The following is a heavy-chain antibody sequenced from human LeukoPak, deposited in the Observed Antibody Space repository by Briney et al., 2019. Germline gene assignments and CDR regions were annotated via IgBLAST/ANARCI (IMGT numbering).Heavy chain of an antibody. D-gene: IGHD5-18*01. CDR1: GFTFKNYA. Sequence: GGSLRLSCAASGFTFKNYAMGGVRQSPGTGLEWVSAICKSGDRTYYADSVKGRFTISRDNSRNTVYLQINSLRDEDTATYYCVKEEETHSFADSWGQGTLVTVSS. V-gene: IGHV3-23*01. CDR3: VKEEETHSFADS. J-gene: IGHJ4*02. CDR2: ICKSGDRT.